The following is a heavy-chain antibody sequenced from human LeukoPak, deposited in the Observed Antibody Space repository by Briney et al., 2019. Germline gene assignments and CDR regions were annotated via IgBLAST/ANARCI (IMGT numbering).Heavy chain of an antibody. CDR1: GFTFSDYG. J-gene: IGHJ4*02. CDR2: ISGSGGST. D-gene: IGHD3-22*01. CDR3: AKQEVVIGRVGY. Sequence: RPGGTLRLSCAASGFTFSDYGMSWVRQAPGKGLEWVSAISGSGGSTYYADSVKGRFTISRDNSKNTLYLQMNSLRAEDTAVYYCAKQEVVIGRVGYWGQGTLVTVSS. V-gene: IGHV3-23*01.